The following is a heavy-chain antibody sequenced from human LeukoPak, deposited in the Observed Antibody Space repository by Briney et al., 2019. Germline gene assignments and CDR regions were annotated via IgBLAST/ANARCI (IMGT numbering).Heavy chain of an antibody. CDR3: ASNRGYSSSWYWFNWFDP. D-gene: IGHD6-13*01. Sequence: SETLSLTCAVYGGSFSGYYWSWIRQPPGKGLEWIGEINHSGSTNFNPSLKSRVTISVDTSKNQSSLKLSSVTAADTAVYYCASNRGYSSSWYWFNWFDPWGQGTLVTVSS. V-gene: IGHV4-34*01. J-gene: IGHJ5*02. CDR1: GGSFSGYY. CDR2: INHSGST.